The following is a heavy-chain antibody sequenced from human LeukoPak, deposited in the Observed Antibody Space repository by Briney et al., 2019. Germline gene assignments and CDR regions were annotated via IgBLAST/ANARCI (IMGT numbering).Heavy chain of an antibody. Sequence: SETLSLTCTVSGYSISSGYYWGWIRQSPGKGLEWIGRIYHSGRTYYNPSLKSRVTISVDTSKKQFSLKLSSVTAADTAVYYCARHVGFITMVRGVINNNWFDPWGQGTLVTVSS. CDR2: IYHSGRT. D-gene: IGHD3-10*01. CDR3: ARHVGFITMVRGVINNNWFDP. V-gene: IGHV4-38-2*02. CDR1: GYSISSGYY. J-gene: IGHJ5*02.